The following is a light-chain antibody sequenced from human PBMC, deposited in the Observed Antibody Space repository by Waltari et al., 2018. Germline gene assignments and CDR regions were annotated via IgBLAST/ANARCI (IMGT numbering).Light chain of an antibody. J-gene: IGLJ3*02. CDR3: ASWDDGLNGWV. V-gene: IGLV1-44*01. CDR2: YNN. Sequence: QSVLTQAPSASGTPGQRVIISCSGSSSNIGNNPVNWYQQVPGTAPKLLIFYNNEGPSGGPDRLSGSKSGTSASLAISGLQSEDEADYYCASWDDGLNGWVFGGGTRLTVL. CDR1: SSNIGNNP.